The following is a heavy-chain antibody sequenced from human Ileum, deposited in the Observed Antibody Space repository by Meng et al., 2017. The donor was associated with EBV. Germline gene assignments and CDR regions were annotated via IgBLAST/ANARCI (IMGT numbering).Heavy chain of an antibody. CDR2: TYRRSRWYY. CDR1: GDSVSSDKTA. J-gene: IGHJ5*02. V-gene: IGHV6-1*01. CDR3: ATSRIAKFDR. Sequence: QFRLQESGPGLVPHSQSLSLSCVIYGDSVSSDKTAWNWIRQSPSRGLEWLGRTYRRSRWYYDYALSVKSRINISPDTSKNQVSLQLNSVTDEDTGIYYCATSRIAKFDRWGQGTLVTVSS.